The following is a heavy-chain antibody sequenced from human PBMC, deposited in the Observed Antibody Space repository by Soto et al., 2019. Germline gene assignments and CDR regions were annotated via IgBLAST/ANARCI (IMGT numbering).Heavy chain of an antibody. CDR1: GGSISRSSYY. V-gene: IGHV4-39*01. D-gene: IGHD6-13*01. Sequence: PSETLSLTCSVSGGSISRSSYYWGWIRQPPGKGLEWIGSIYYSGSTYYNPSLKSRVTISVDTSKNQFSLKLTSVTAADTAVYYCARQGDYTSSLNWFDPWGQGTLVTVSS. CDR3: ARQGDYTSSLNWFDP. J-gene: IGHJ5*02. CDR2: IYYSGST.